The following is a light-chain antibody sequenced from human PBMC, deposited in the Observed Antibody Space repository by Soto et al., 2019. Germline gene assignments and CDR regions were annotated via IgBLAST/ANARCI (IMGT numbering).Light chain of an antibody. CDR2: GVT. J-gene: IGLJ1*01. CDR1: SSDVGAYNS. CDR3: SSYTSGSSHYV. V-gene: IGLV2-14*01. Sequence: QSALTQPASVSGSPGQSITISCTGTSSDVGAYNSVSWYQHHPGKAPKLIIYGVTNRPSGVSNRFSGSKSGNTASLTISGLQAEDEADYHCSSYTSGSSHYVFGTGTKLTVL.